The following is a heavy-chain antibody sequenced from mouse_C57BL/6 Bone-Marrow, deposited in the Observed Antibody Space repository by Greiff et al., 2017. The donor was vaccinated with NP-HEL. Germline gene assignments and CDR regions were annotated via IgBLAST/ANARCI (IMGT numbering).Heavy chain of an antibody. V-gene: IGHV1-74*01. CDR1: GYTFTSYW. D-gene: IGHD2-5*01. J-gene: IGHJ4*01. CDR3: AIGYSNYEGAYYYAMDY. CDR2: IHPSDSDT. Sequence: VQLQQPGAELVKPGASVKVSCKASGYTFTSYWMHWVKQRPGQGLEWIGRIHPSDSDTNYNQKFKGKATLTVDKSSSTAYIQHSSLTYEDTAVYYSAIGYSNYEGAYYYAMDYWGQGTSVTVSS.